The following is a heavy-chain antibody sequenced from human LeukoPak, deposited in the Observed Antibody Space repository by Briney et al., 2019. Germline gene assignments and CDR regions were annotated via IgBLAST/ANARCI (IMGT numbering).Heavy chain of an antibody. J-gene: IGHJ4*02. Sequence: GGSLRLSCAASGFTFSSYAMSWVRQAPGRGLEWVSAISGSGGSTYYADSVKGRFTISRDNSKNTLYLQMNSLRAEDTAVYYCAKDPWELLDPFDYWGQGTLVTVSS. CDR1: GFTFSSYA. CDR2: ISGSGGST. CDR3: AKDPWELLDPFDY. V-gene: IGHV3-23*01. D-gene: IGHD1-26*01.